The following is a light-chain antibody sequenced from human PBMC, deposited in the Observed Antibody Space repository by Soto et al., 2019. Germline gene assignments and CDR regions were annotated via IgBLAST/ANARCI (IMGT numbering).Light chain of an antibody. J-gene: IGLJ1*01. V-gene: IGLV2-8*01. Sequence: QSVLTEPPSASGSPGQSVTISCTGTSSDVGGYNYVSWYQQHPGKAPKLLIYEVSKWPSGVPDRFSGSKSGNTASLTVSGLQAEDEADYYCSSYAGSNNPYVFGTGTKVTV. CDR3: SSYAGSNNPYV. CDR1: SSDVGGYNY. CDR2: EVS.